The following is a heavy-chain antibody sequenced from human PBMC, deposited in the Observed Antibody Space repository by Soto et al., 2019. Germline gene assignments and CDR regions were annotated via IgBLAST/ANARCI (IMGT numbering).Heavy chain of an antibody. V-gene: IGHV3-15*01. Sequence: GGSLRLSCAASGFTFSNAWMSWVRQAPGKGLEWVGRIKSKTDGGTTDYAAPVKGRFTISRDDSKNTLYLQMNSLKTEDTAVYYCTTDSKQAGADYYYYYYMDVWGKGTTVTVSS. CDR2: IKSKTDGGTT. CDR1: GFTFSNAW. J-gene: IGHJ6*03. D-gene: IGHD6-19*01. CDR3: TTDSKQAGADYYYYYYMDV.